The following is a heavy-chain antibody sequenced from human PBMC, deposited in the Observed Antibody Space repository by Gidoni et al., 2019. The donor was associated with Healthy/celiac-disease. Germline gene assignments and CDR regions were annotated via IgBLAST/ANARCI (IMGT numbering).Heavy chain of an antibody. CDR2: ISGRGGST. CDR3: AKDAADYIWGSYRSGY. V-gene: IGHV3-23*01. J-gene: IGHJ4*02. D-gene: IGHD3-16*02. CDR1: GFTFSSYA. Sequence: EVQLLESGGGLVQPGGSLRLSCAASGFTFSSYAMSWVRQAPGKGLGWVSAISGRGGSTYYADAVKGRFTISRDNSKNTLYLQMNSLRAEDTAVYYCAKDAADYIWGSYRSGYWGQGTLVTVSS.